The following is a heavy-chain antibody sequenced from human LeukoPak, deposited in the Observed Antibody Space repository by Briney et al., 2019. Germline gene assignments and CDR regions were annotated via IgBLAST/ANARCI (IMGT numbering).Heavy chain of an antibody. J-gene: IGHJ6*02. CDR2: ISWNSGSI. Sequence: GGSLRLSCAASGFTFDDYAMHWVRQAPGMGLEWVSGISWNSGSIGYADSVKGRFTISRDNAKNSLYLQMNSLRAEDTALYYCAKELSSYCGGDCYSSPGMDVWGQGTTVTVSS. D-gene: IGHD2-21*02. V-gene: IGHV3-9*01. CDR3: AKELSSYCGGDCYSSPGMDV. CDR1: GFTFDDYA.